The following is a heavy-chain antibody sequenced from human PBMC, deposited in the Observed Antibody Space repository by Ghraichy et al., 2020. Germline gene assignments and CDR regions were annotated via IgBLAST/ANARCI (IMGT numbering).Heavy chain of an antibody. CDR1: GFTFSSYA. CDR3: AKGNRHIVVVTAIPHDY. Sequence: GESLNISCAASGFTFSSYAMSWVRQAPGKGLEWVSAISGSGGSTYYADSVKGRFTISRDNSKNTLYLQMNSLRAEDTAVYYCAKGNRHIVVVTAIPHDYWGQGTLVTVSS. D-gene: IGHD2-21*02. J-gene: IGHJ4*02. CDR2: ISGSGGST. V-gene: IGHV3-23*01.